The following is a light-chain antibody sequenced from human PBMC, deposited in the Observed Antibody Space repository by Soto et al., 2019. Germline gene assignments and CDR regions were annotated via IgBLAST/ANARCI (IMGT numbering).Light chain of an antibody. CDR3: QEYNTWPWT. V-gene: IGKV4-1*01. J-gene: IGKJ1*01. CDR2: WAS. Sequence: DIVMTQSPDSLAVSLGERVTINCKSSQSVFNNKNHLLAWYQQKPGQPPKLLIYWASTRESGVPDRFSGSGSGTDFTLTISSLQAEDVAVYYCQEYNTWPWTFGQGTKVEFK. CDR1: QSVFNNKNHL.